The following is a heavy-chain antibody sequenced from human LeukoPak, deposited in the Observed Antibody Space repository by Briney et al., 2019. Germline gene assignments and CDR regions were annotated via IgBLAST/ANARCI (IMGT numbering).Heavy chain of an antibody. CDR3: ARGGGYNYGTFDY. CDR1: GSSFTNYW. CDR2: IYPGDSDT. Sequence: GESLKISCQGSGSSFTNYWIGWVRQLPGKGLEWMGIIYPGDSDTRYSPSFQGQVTISADKSISTAYLQWSSLKASDTAMYYCARGGGYNYGTFDYWGQGTLVTVSS. D-gene: IGHD5-18*01. V-gene: IGHV5-51*01. J-gene: IGHJ4*02.